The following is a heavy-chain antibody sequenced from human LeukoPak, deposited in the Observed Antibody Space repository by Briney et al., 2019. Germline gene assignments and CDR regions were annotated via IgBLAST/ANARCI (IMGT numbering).Heavy chain of an antibody. CDR1: RFTCSNYW. V-gene: IGHV3-7*01. CDR2: IKSDGSGK. Sequence: PGGSLRLSCAASRFTCSNYWMSWLRQAPGKGLEWVASIKSDGSGKFYVDSVKGRFTISRDNARNSLYLQMNRLRAEDTAVYYCARDADLGTTITGGFDIWGQGTKVTVSS. CDR3: ARDADLGTTITGGFDI. D-gene: IGHD5-24*01. J-gene: IGHJ3*02.